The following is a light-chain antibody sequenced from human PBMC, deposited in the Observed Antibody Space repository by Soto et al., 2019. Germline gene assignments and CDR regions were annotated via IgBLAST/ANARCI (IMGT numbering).Light chain of an antibody. CDR2: DAS. CDR3: QQRSNQIT. V-gene: IGKV3-11*01. Sequence: EIVLTQSPATLSLSPGERATLSCRASQSVSSYLAWYQQKPGQAPRLLIYDASNRATGIPARFSGSGSGTDFTLNISSLEPEDFAVYYCQQRSNQITFGQGTRLEIK. CDR1: QSVSSY. J-gene: IGKJ5*01.